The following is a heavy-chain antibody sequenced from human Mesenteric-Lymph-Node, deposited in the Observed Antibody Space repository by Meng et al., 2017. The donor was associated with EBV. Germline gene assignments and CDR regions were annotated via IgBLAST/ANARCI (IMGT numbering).Heavy chain of an antibody. D-gene: IGHD4-17*01. Sequence: PVQGLGPVLVKPWQSLSPTCPVSGGALTSSSYFWGWIRQPPGKGLEWIGSIFYSGSTYYNPSLESRVTISVDTSRNQFSLKLTSVTAADTAVYYCAGPDYGNNWGRFDYWGQGTLVTVSS. V-gene: IGHV4-39*07. CDR2: IFYSGST. J-gene: IGHJ4*02. CDR3: AGPDYGNNWGRFDY. CDR1: GGALTSSSYF.